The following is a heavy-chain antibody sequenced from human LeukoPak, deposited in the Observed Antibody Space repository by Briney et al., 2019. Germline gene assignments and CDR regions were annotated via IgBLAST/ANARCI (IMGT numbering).Heavy chain of an antibody. CDR2: INPNSGGT. CDR1: GYTFTDYY. J-gene: IGHJ4*02. V-gene: IGHV1-2*02. CDR3: ARGPHEWQPTDY. Sequence: ASVKVSCKASGYTFTDYYIHWVRQAPGQGLEWMGWINPNSGGTNYAQKFQGRVTMTRDTSISTAYMELSRLRSDDTAVYYCARGPHEWQPTDYWGQGTLVTVSS. D-gene: IGHD1-26*01.